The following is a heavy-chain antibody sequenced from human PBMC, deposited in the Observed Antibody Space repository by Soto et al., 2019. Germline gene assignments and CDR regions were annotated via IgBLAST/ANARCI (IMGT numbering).Heavy chain of an antibody. J-gene: IGHJ3*02. V-gene: IGHV1-2*02. CDR2: INPNSGGT. Sequence: ASVKVSCKASGYTFTGYYMHGVRQAPGQGLEWMGWINPNSGGTNYAQKFQGRVTMTRDTSISTAYMELSRLRSDDTAVYYCARELARVQLLATYTLGAFDIWGQGTMVTVSS. CDR1: GYTFTGYY. CDR3: ARELARVQLLATYTLGAFDI. D-gene: IGHD5-12*01.